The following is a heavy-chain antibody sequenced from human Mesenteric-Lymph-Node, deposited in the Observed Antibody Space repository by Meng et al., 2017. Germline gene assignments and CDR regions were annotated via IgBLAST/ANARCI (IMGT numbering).Heavy chain of an antibody. Sequence: GESLKISCAASGFTFSDYYMSWIRQAPGKGLEWVSYISSSGSTIYYADSVKGRFTISRDNAKNSLYLQMNSLRAEDTAVYYCARAPEFGEEAYYYYGMDVWGQGTTVTVSS. CDR3: ARAPEFGEEAYYYYGMDV. CDR1: GFTFSDYY. J-gene: IGHJ6*02. D-gene: IGHD3-10*01. V-gene: IGHV3-11*01. CDR2: ISSSGSTI.